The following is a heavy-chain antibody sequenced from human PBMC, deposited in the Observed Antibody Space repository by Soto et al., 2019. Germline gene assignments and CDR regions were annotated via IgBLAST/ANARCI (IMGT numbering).Heavy chain of an antibody. CDR1: GYTFSDYY. Sequence: QVQLVQSGAEAKKPGASLKVSCKASGYTFSDYYIHWVRQAPGQGLEWMGWIDADSGDTKYAQKLQGWVTMTRDTSINTAYMELSRRRSDATAVYYWARTPNNGRAGVYGMAVWGQGTTVTVSS. CDR3: ARTPNNGRAGVYGMAV. D-gene: IGHD1-26*01. V-gene: IGHV1-2*04. CDR2: IDADSGDT. J-gene: IGHJ6*02.